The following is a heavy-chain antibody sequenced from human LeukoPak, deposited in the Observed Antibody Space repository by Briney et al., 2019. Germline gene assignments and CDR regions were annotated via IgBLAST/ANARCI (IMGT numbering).Heavy chain of an antibody. J-gene: IGHJ3*02. CDR2: IYYSGST. Sequence: PSETLSLTCTVSGGSISSYYWSWIRQPPGKGLEWIGYIYYSGSTNYNPSLKSRVTISVDTSKNQFSLKLSPVTAADTAVYYCARQKAPYAFDIWGQGTMVTVSS. CDR1: GGSISSYY. CDR3: ARQKAPYAFDI. V-gene: IGHV4-59*08.